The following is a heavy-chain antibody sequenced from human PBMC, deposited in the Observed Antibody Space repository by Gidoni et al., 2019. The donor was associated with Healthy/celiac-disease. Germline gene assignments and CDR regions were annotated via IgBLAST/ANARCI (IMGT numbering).Heavy chain of an antibody. J-gene: IGHJ4*02. V-gene: IGHV3-9*01. CDR2: ISWNSGSI. CDR3: AKGNFFEWSTPDPHFDY. Sequence: EVQLVESGGGLVQPGRSLRLSCAASGFTFDDYAMHWVRQAPGKGLEWVSGISWNSGSIGYADSVKGRFTISRDNAKNSLYLQMNSLRAEDTALYYCAKGNFFEWSTPDPHFDYWGQGTLVTVSS. D-gene: IGHD3-3*01. CDR1: GFTFDDYA.